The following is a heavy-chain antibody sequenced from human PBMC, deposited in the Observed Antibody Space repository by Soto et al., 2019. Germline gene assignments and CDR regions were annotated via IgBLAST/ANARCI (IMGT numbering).Heavy chain of an antibody. CDR3: AMDLYGGSSRFDY. V-gene: IGHV3-30*03. D-gene: IGHD2-15*01. CDR2: ISSDGSKK. Sequence: QVQLVESGGGVVQPGRSLRLSCVASGFTFSNNGIHWVRQAPGKGLEWVAVISSDGSKKYYADSVKGRFTISRDNSKNTLYLQMNRLRADDTAVYYFAMDLYGGSSRFDYGGQGTLVTVSS. CDR1: GFTFSNNG. J-gene: IGHJ4*02.